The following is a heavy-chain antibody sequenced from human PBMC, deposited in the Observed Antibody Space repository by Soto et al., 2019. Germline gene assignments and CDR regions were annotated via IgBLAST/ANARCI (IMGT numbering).Heavy chain of an antibody. Sequence: PSETLSLTCTVSGGSISSSSYYWGWTRQPPGKGLEWIGSIYYSGSTYYNPSLKSRVTISVDTSKNQFSLKLSSVTAADTAVYYCARDLDTGYYYGMDVWGQGTTVTVSS. V-gene: IGHV4-39*02. D-gene: IGHD5-18*01. CDR1: GGSISSSSYY. CDR2: IYYSGST. J-gene: IGHJ6*02. CDR3: ARDLDTGYYYGMDV.